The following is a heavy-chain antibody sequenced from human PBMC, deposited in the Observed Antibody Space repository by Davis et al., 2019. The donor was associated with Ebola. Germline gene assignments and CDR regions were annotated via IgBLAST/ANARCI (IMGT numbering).Heavy chain of an antibody. CDR2: IYPGDSYT. CDR1: GYDFSNYW. D-gene: IGHD2-15*01. V-gene: IGHV5-51*01. CDR3: VCFWLDC. J-gene: IGHJ5*01. Sequence: GESLKISCKGSGYDFSNYWIGWVRQMPGKGLEWVGVIYPGDSYTRYSPSFEGQVTFSADKSISTAYLQWNSLKASDTAVYYCVCFWLDCWGQGTLVTVSS.